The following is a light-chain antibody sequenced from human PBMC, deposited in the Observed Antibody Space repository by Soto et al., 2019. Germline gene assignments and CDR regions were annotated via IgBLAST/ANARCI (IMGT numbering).Light chain of an antibody. CDR1: NSDVGAYNF. CDR2: DVT. Sequence: QSALTQPRSVSGSPGQSVTISCTGTNSDVGAYNFVSWHQHHPGEAPKLVIYDVTQRPSGVPDRFSGSKSGITASLTISGLQAEYEADYFCCSYAAGDSFKFGGGTKLTVL. J-gene: IGLJ2*01. V-gene: IGLV2-11*01. CDR3: CSYAAGDSFK.